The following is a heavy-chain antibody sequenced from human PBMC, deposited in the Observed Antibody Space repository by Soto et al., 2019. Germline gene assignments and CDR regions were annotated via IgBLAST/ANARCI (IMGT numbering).Heavy chain of an antibody. V-gene: IGHV4-59*01. Sequence: SETLSLTCTVSGGSISSYYWSWIRQPPGKGLEWIGYIYYSGSTNYNPSLKSRVTISVDTSKNQFSLKLSSVTAADTAVYYCARVGPLTTVTSFDYWGQGTLVPVSS. CDR2: IYYSGST. J-gene: IGHJ4*02. CDR3: ARVGPLTTVTSFDY. D-gene: IGHD4-17*01. CDR1: GGSISSYY.